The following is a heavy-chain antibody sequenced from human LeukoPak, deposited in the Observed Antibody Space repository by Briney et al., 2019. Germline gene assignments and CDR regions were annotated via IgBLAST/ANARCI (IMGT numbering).Heavy chain of an antibody. D-gene: IGHD4-17*01. J-gene: IGHJ4*02. CDR3: AKGPTVTITFDY. CDR1: GFTFSSSA. Sequence: PGGSLRLSCAASGFTFSSSAMSWVRQVPGKGLEWVSGISASGGSTYYADSVKGRFTISRDNSKNTLYLQMNSLRAEDTAVYYCAKGPTVTITFDYWGQGTLVTVSS. CDR2: ISASGGST. V-gene: IGHV3-23*01.